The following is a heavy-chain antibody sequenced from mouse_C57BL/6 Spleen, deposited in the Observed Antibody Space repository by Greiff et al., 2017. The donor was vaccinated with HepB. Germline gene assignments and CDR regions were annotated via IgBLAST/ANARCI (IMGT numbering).Heavy chain of an antibody. J-gene: IGHJ2*01. CDR2: IYPSDSET. Sequence: QVQLQQPGAELVRPGSSVKLSCKASGYTFTSYWMDWVKQRPGQGLEWIGNIYPSDSETHYNQKFKDKATLTVDKSSSTAYMQLSSLTSEDSAVYYCAREMDDGYYDDFDYWGQGTTLTVSS. CDR1: GYTFTSYW. D-gene: IGHD2-3*01. CDR3: AREMDDGYYDDFDY. V-gene: IGHV1-61*01.